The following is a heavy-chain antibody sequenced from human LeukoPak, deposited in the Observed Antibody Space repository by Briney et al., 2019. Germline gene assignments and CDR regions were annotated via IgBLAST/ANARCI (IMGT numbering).Heavy chain of an antibody. V-gene: IGHV1-69*01. D-gene: IGHD7-27*01. CDR2: IIPIFGTA. Sequence: GSSVKVSCKASGGTFSSYAISWVRQAPGQGLEWMGGIIPIFGTANYAQKFQGRVTITADESTSTAYMELSSLRSEDTAVYYRAGRKTGDLYFDYWGQGTLVTVSS. J-gene: IGHJ4*02. CDR3: AGRKTGDLYFDY. CDR1: GGTFSSYA.